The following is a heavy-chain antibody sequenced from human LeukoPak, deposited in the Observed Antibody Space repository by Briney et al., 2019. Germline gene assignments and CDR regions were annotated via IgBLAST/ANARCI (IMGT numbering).Heavy chain of an antibody. D-gene: IGHD5-18*01. J-gene: IGHJ4*02. CDR3: ARDHHGYSYGSDYYFDY. V-gene: IGHV4-4*07. CDR1: GGSISSYY. Sequence: SETLSLTCTVSGGSISSYYWSWIRQPAGEGLEWIGRIYTSGSTNYNPSLKSRVTMSVDTSKNQFSLKLSSVTAADTAVYYCARDHHGYSYGSDYYFDYWGQGTLVTVSS. CDR2: IYTSGST.